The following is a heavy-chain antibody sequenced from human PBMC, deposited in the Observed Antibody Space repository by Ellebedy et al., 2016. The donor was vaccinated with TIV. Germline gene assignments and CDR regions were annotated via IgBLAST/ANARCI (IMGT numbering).Heavy chain of an antibody. CDR3: ARGEYYGSGSYYRFDY. D-gene: IGHD3-10*01. V-gene: IGHV4-59*01. J-gene: IGHJ4*01. CDR2: VYYSGNT. CDR1: GGSISSYY. Sequence: SETLSLTXTISGGSISSYYWSWVRQPPGKGLEWIGYVYYSGNTNYNPSLKSRVTISLGTSKNQFSLKLSSVTAADTAVYFCARGEYYGSGSYYRFDYWGHGTLVTVSS.